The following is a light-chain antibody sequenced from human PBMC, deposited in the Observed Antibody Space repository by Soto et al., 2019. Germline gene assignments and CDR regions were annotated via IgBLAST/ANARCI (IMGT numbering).Light chain of an antibody. CDR1: SSDVGGYNF. V-gene: IGLV2-14*01. Sequence: QSALTQPASVSGSPGQSITISCTGTSSDVGGYNFVSWYQQHPGKAPKLMIYDVRNRPSGVSSRFSGSKSVNTASLTISGLQAEDEADYYCSSYTSISTYVFGTGTKVTVL. J-gene: IGLJ1*01. CDR3: SSYTSISTYV. CDR2: DVR.